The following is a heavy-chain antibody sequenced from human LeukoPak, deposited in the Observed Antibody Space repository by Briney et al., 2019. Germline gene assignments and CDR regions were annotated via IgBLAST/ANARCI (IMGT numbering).Heavy chain of an antibody. CDR2: ISGSGGST. Sequence: GASLRLSCAASGFTFSSYAMSWVRQAPGKGLEWVSAISGSGGSTYYADSVKGRFTISRDNSKNTLYLQMNSLRAEDTAVYYCAKGLSSGWYGSHNWLDPWGQGTLVTVSS. J-gene: IGHJ5*02. V-gene: IGHV3-23*01. CDR3: AKGLSSGWYGSHNWLDP. CDR1: GFTFSSYA. D-gene: IGHD6-19*01.